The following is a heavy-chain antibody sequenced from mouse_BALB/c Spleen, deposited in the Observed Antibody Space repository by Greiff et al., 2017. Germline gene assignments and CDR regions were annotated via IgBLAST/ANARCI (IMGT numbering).Heavy chain of an antibody. Sequence: EVMLVESGGGLVQPGGSLKLSCAASGFTFSSYTMSWVRQTPEKRLEWVAYISNGGGSTYYPDTVKGRFTISRDNAKNTVYLQMSSLKSEDTAMYYCARDDYDVAMDYWGQGTSVTVSS. CDR1: GFTFSSYT. CDR3: ARDDYDVAMDY. J-gene: IGHJ4*01. V-gene: IGHV5-12-2*01. D-gene: IGHD2-4*01. CDR2: ISNGGGST.